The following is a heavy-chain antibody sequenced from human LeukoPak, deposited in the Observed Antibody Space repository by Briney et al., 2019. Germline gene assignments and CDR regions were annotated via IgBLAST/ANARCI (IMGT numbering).Heavy chain of an antibody. CDR1: GGSFSNYY. V-gene: IGHV4-34*01. D-gene: IGHD1-14*01. J-gene: IGHJ6*03. CDR2: INHSGST. CDR3: ATGFFYYYYMDV. Sequence: PSETLSLTCAVYGGSFSNYYWTWIRQPPGKGLEWIGEINHSGSTNYKPSLKSRVTMTVDTSKNQFSLKLSSVTAADTAVYYCATGFFYYYYMDVWGKGTTVT.